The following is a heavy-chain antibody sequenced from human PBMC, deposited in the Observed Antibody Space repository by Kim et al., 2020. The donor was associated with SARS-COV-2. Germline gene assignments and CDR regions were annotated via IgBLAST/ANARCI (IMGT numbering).Heavy chain of an antibody. CDR3: ARDRRFFRFIAAAGPDAFDI. V-gene: IGHV3-33*01. CDR2: IWYDGSNK. J-gene: IGHJ3*02. CDR1: GFTFSSYG. D-gene: IGHD6-13*01. Sequence: GGSLRLSCAASGFTFSSYGMHWVRQAPGKGLEWVAVIWYDGSNKYYADSVKGRFTISRDNSKNTLYLQMNSLRAEDTAVYYCARDRRFFRFIAAAGPDAFDIWGQGTMVTVSS.